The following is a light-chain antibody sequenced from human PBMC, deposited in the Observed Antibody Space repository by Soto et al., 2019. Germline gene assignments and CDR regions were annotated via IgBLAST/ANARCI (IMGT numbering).Light chain of an antibody. CDR2: DVT. CDR1: SSDVGGYNY. CDR3: SSYTSSTLVV. J-gene: IGLJ2*01. V-gene: IGLV2-14*01. Sequence: QSALTQPASVSGSPGQSITISCSGTSSDVGGYNYVSWFQQYPGKAPKLLIYDVTTRPSGVSHRFSGYKSGNTASLTISGLQAEDEADYHCSSYTSSTLVVFGGGTKLTVL.